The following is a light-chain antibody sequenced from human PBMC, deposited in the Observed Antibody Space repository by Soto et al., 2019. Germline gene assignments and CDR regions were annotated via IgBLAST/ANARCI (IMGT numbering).Light chain of an antibody. Sequence: EVVLTQSPDTLSLPPGERATLSCRASQSISSYLACYHQQPGQAPPRLIYYASCRATAIPASFSVSGSGTDFTLTITSLEPEDYAVYYCQQLTDWPPQWTFGQGTRLEIK. CDR1: QSISSY. CDR2: YAS. V-gene: IGKV3-11*01. J-gene: IGKJ1*01. CDR3: QQLTDWPPQWT.